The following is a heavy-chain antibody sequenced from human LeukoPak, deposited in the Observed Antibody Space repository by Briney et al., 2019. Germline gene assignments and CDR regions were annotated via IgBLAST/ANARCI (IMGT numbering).Heavy chain of an antibody. V-gene: IGHV3-21*01. CDR3: ARSLITSGYYSSGY. J-gene: IGHJ4*02. D-gene: IGHD3-22*01. CDR2: ISSSGSYI. Sequence: PGGSLRLSCAASGFTFSSYSMNWVRQAPGKGLEWVSSISSSGSYIYYADSVKGRFTISRDNAKNSLYLQMNSLRAEDTAVYYCARSLITSGYYSSGYWGQGTLVTVSS. CDR1: GFTFSSYS.